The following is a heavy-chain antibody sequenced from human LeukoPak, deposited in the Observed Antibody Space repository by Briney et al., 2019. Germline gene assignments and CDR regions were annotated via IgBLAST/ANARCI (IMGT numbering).Heavy chain of an antibody. D-gene: IGHD3/OR15-3a*01. V-gene: IGHV3-48*02. Sequence: PGGSLILSCAASGFTFSSYSMNWVRQAPGKGLEWVSYISRSSSNIYYADSVKCRFTISRDNAKNFLYLQMNSLRDEDTAMYYCARDNLDAFDIWGHRKMGTVSS. J-gene: IGHJ3*02. CDR1: GFTFSSYS. CDR2: ISRSSSNI. CDR3: ARDNLDAFDI.